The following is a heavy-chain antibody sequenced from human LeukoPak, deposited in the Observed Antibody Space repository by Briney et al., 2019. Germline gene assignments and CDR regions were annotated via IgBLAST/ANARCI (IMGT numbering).Heavy chain of an antibody. CDR2: IYYSGSI. V-gene: IGHV4-39*01. J-gene: IGHJ4*02. D-gene: IGHD2-15*01. CDR1: GGSISSSNYY. CDR3: ARQRGYCSGGSCYGMFDY. Sequence: PETLSLTCTVSGGSISSSNYYWGWIRQPPGKGLEWIGSIYYSGSIYYNPSLKSRVTISVDTSKNQFSLKFTSVTAADTAVYYCARQRGYCSGGSCYGMFDYWGQGTLVTVSS.